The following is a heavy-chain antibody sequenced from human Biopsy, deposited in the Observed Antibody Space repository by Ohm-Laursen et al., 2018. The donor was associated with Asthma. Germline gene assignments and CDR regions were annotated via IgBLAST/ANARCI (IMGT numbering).Heavy chain of an antibody. CDR3: AKGRYKWNDGYYGLDV. V-gene: IGHV3-30*18. CDR1: GFVFRSHA. J-gene: IGHJ6*02. Sequence: SLRLSCTASGFVFRSHAMHWARQAPGKGLEWVAVISYDGSKKEYGDSVKGRFTISRDNSKDTVYLQMNSLRAEDTAVYYCAKGRYKWNDGYYGLDVWGQGTTVTVS. D-gene: IGHD1-20*01. CDR2: ISYDGSKK.